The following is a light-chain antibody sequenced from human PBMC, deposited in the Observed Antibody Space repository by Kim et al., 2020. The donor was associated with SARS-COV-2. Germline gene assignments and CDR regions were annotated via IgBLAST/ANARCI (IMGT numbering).Light chain of an antibody. V-gene: IGKV1-5*03. CDR2: KAS. CDR3: QQYNNCWT. Sequence: SASVGDRVTITCRASQSISRSLAWYQQKPGTAPKVLIYKASSLESGVPSRFSGSGSGTEFTLTISSLQPDDFATYYCQQYNNCWTFGQGTKVDIK. CDR1: QSISRS. J-gene: IGKJ1*01.